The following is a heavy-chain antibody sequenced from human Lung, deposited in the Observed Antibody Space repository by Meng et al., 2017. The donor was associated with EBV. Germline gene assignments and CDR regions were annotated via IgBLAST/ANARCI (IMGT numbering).Heavy chain of an antibody. CDR1: GGSISRSNW. CDR3: ARVGYYYDRSGPYAAAFDN. D-gene: IGHD3-22*01. V-gene: IGHV4-4*02. J-gene: IGHJ4*02. CDR2: IYHSGTT. Sequence: QLQGPGPGLARPSGTRPLTCTVSGGSISRSNWGSWVRQSPQKGLEWIGEIYHSGTTNSNPSLKSRVTILVDKSKTQFSLKLSSVTAADTAVYYCARVGYYYDRSGPYAAAFDNWGQGTLVTVSS.